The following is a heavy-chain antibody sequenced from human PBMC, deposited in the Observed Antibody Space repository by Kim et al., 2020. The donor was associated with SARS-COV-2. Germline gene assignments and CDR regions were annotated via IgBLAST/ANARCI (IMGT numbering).Heavy chain of an antibody. CDR2: ISYDGSNK. V-gene: IGHV3-30*18. J-gene: IGHJ4*02. Sequence: GGSLRLSCAASGFTFSSYGMHWVRQAPGKGLEWVAVISYDGSNKYYADSVKGRFTISRDNSKNTLYLQMNSLRAEDTAVYYCAKDFANYYDSSGYPTYYFDYWGQGTLVTVSS. CDR3: AKDFANYYDSSGYPTYYFDY. CDR1: GFTFSSYG. D-gene: IGHD3-22*01.